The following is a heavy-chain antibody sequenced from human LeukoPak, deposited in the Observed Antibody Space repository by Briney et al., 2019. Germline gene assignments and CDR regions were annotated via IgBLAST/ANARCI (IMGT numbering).Heavy chain of an antibody. V-gene: IGHV3-53*01. D-gene: IGHD3-9*01. Sequence: PGGSLSLSCAASGFIVSSNYMSWVRQAPGKGLEWVSIIYSGGSTYYADSVKGRVTISRDISKNTLHLQMNSLRAEDTAVYYCARLGYYDALTDILDDFWGQGTLVTVSS. J-gene: IGHJ4*02. CDR1: GFIVSSNY. CDR2: IYSGGST. CDR3: ARLGYYDALTDILDDF.